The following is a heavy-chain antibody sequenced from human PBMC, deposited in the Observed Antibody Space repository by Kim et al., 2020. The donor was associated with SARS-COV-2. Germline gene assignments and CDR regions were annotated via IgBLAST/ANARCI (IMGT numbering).Heavy chain of an antibody. D-gene: IGHD6-19*01. J-gene: IGHJ4*02. CDR3: ARETGSDWYNFDS. Sequence: FCADAVKCRFAISRDNARNSLYLQMNSLKVEDTAVYYCARETGSDWYNFDSWGQGTLVSVSS. V-gene: IGHV3-21*01.